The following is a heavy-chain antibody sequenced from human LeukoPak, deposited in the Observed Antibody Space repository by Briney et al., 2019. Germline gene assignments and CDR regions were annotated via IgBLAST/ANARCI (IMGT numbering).Heavy chain of an antibody. CDR3: ARLIIAASGPGRWFDP. CDR2: VYYSGTT. D-gene: IGHD6-13*01. J-gene: IGHJ5*02. V-gene: IGHV4-39*01. Sequence: SETLSLTRTVSGGSISRSGYCWGWIRQPPGKGLEWIGNVYYSGTTFYNPSLKSQVTISVDTSKNQFSLNLSSVTAADTAVYYCARLIIAASGPGRWFDPWGQGTLVTVSS. CDR1: GGSISRSGYC.